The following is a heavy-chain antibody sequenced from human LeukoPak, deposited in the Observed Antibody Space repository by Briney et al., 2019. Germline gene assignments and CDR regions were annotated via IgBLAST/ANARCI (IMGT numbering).Heavy chain of an antibody. Sequence: SETLSLTCAVYGGSISGYYWSWIRQPPGKGLEWIGEINHSGSTNYNPSLKSRVTISVDTSKNQFSLKLSSVTAADTAVYYCARVVRLTTSYYMDVWGKGTTVTVSS. CDR1: GGSISGYY. D-gene: IGHD4-11*01. V-gene: IGHV4-34*01. J-gene: IGHJ6*03. CDR3: ARVVRLTTSYYMDV. CDR2: INHSGST.